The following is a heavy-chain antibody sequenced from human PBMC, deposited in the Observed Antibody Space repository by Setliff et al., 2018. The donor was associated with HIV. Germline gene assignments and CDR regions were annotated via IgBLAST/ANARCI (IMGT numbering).Heavy chain of an antibody. V-gene: IGHV3-53*01. Sequence: SLRLSCAASGFTVGNNHLTWVRQAPGKGLEWVSVMNSDGGTYYADSVKGRFTISRDNSINIVYLHMNSLIAEDTAVYYCAKGVKWLAPWGRGTLVTVSS. D-gene: IGHD2-21*01. J-gene: IGHJ5*02. CDR1: GFTVGNNH. CDR2: MNSDGGT. CDR3: AKGVKWLAP.